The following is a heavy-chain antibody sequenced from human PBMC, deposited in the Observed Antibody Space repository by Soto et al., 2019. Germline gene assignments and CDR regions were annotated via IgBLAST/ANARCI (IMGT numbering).Heavy chain of an antibody. J-gene: IGHJ6*02. CDR1: GGSISSGDYY. V-gene: IGHV4-30-4*01. CDR2: IYYSGST. Sequence: QVQLQESGPGLMKPSQTLSLTCTVSGGSISSGDYYWSWIRQPPGKGLEWIGYIYYSGSTYYNPSLKSRLTISVDTSKNQFSLKLSSVTAADTAVYYCARERRLTIFGAPKAYGMDVWGQGTTVTVSS. D-gene: IGHD3-3*01. CDR3: ARERRLTIFGAPKAYGMDV.